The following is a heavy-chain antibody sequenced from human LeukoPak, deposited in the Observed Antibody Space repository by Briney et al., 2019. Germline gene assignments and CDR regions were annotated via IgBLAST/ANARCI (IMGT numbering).Heavy chain of an antibody. CDR2: ISGSGGGT. J-gene: IGHJ4*02. CDR3: AKNRYQLLPIFDY. V-gene: IGHV3-23*01. D-gene: IGHD2-2*01. Sequence: PGGSLRLSCAASGFAFSYYAMTWVRQAPGKGLEWVSAISGSGGGTFYADSVKGRFTISRDKSKDTLYLQMSSLRAEDTAVYYCAKNRYQLLPIFDYWGQGTLVTVSS. CDR1: GFAFSYYA.